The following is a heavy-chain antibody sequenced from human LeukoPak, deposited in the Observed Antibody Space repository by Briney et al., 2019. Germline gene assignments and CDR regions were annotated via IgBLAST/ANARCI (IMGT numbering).Heavy chain of an antibody. J-gene: IGHJ4*02. CDR3: ASGVPDYYDSSGYSTFDY. CDR1: GGSISSYY. D-gene: IGHD3-22*01. CDR2: IYYSGST. Sequence: SETLSLTCTVSGGSISSYYWSWIRQPPGKGLEWIGYIYYSGSTNYNPSLKSRVTISVDTSKNQFSLKLSSVTAADTAVYYCASGVPDYYDSSGYSTFDYWGLGTLVTVSS. V-gene: IGHV4-59*01.